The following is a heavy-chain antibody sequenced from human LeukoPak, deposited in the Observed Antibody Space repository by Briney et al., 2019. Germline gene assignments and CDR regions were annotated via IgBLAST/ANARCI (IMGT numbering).Heavy chain of an antibody. CDR1: GGSISSYY. Sequence: SETLSLTCTVSGGSISSYYWSWIRQPPGKGLEWIGYIYYSGSTNYNPSLKSRVTISVDTSKNQFSLKLSSVTAADTAVYYCARESNYGTSGFDYWGQGTLVTVSS. D-gene: IGHD4-11*01. J-gene: IGHJ4*02. CDR2: IYYSGST. CDR3: ARESNYGTSGFDY. V-gene: IGHV4-59*01.